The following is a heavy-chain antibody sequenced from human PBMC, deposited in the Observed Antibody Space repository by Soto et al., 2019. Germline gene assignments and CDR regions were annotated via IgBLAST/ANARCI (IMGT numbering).Heavy chain of an antibody. CDR1: GFTFDDYA. D-gene: IGHD6-13*01. V-gene: IGHV3-9*01. Sequence: EVQLVESGGGLVQPGRSLRLSCAASGFTFDDYAMHWVRQAPGKGLEWVSGISWNSGSIGYADSVKGRFTISRDNANNSRYLQMNSLRAEDTALYYGTKAWPYSSSWYLDYYYGMDVWGQGTTVTVSS. CDR2: ISWNSGSI. J-gene: IGHJ6*02. CDR3: TKAWPYSSSWYLDYYYGMDV.